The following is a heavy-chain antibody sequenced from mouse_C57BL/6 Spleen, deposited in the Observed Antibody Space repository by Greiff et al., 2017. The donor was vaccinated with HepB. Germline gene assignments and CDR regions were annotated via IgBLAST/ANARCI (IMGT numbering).Heavy chain of an antibody. CDR1: GYTFTSYW. J-gene: IGHJ3*01. V-gene: IGHV1-64*01. D-gene: IGHD1-1*01. CDR3: ASGSSYGTWFAY. CDR2: IHPNSGST. Sequence: VQLQQPGAELVKPGASVKLSCKASGYTFTSYWMHWVKQRPGQGLEWIGMIHPNSGSTNYNEKFKSKATLTVDKSSSTAYMQLSSLTSEDSAVYYCASGSSYGTWFAYWGQGTLVTVSA.